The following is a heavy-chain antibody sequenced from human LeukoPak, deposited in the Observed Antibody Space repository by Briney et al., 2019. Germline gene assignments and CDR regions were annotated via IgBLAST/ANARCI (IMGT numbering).Heavy chain of an antibody. Sequence: PGGSLRLSCAASGFTFSSYGMSWVRQAPGKGLEWVSAISGSGGSTYYADSVKGRFTISRDNSKNTLYLQMNSLRAEDTAVYYCASLPKVATPYFDYWGRGTLVTVSS. V-gene: IGHV3-23*01. CDR2: ISGSGGST. D-gene: IGHD5-12*01. CDR1: GFTFSSYG. J-gene: IGHJ4*02. CDR3: ASLPKVATPYFDY.